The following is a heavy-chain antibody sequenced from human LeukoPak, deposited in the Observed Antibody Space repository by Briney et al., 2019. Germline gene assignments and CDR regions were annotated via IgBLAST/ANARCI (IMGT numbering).Heavy chain of an antibody. CDR3: AKDVRGVIAPTFDY. CDR2: IYSGGFT. Sequence: GGSLRLSCAASEFTVSNNYMSWVRQAPGKGLEWVSVIYSGGFTFYADSVKGRFTISRDNAKNTLYLQMNSLRAEDTAVYYCAKDVRGVIAPTFDYWGQGTLVTVSS. CDR1: EFTVSNNY. V-gene: IGHV3-66*01. D-gene: IGHD3-10*02. J-gene: IGHJ4*02.